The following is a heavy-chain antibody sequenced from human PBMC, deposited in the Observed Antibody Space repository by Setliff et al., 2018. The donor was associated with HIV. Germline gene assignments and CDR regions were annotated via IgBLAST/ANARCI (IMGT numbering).Heavy chain of an antibody. Sequence: SETLSLTRVVSAYSISIGYYWGWVRQSPRKGLEWIGSIYYSGSTYYNPSLKSRVTISVDTSKNPFPLKLGSVAAADTAVYYCAKTHYSFNLLEYYYYYNMDVWGKGTTVTVSS. J-gene: IGHJ6*03. D-gene: IGHD4-4*01. CDR3: AKTHYSFNLLEYYYYYNMDV. V-gene: IGHV4-38-2*01. CDR1: AYSISIGYY. CDR2: IYYSGST.